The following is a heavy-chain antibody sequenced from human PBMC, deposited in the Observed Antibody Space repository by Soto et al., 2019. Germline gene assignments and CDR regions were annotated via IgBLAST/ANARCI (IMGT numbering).Heavy chain of an antibody. CDR1: GFTFSSYA. CDR2: ISGSGGST. D-gene: IGHD3-3*01. CDR3: AKARAQYYDFWSGYPVDY. Sequence: GGSLRLPCAASGFTFSSYAMIWVRQAPGKGLEWVSAISGSGGSTYYADSVKGRFTISRDNSKNTLYLQMNSLRAEDTAVYYCAKARAQYYDFWSGYPVDYWGQGTLVTVS. J-gene: IGHJ4*02. V-gene: IGHV3-23*01.